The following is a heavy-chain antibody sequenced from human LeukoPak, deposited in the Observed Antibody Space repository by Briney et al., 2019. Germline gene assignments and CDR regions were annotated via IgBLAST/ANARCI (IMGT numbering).Heavy chain of an antibody. V-gene: IGHV1-2*06. Sequence: GASVKVSCKASGYTFTGYYMHWVRQAPGQGLEWMGRLNPNSGGTNYAQKFQGRVTMTSDTSISTAYMELSRLRSDDTAVYYCARGDGRRITMIYWGQGTLVTVSS. D-gene: IGHD3-22*01. CDR3: ARGDGRRITMIY. CDR2: LNPNSGGT. J-gene: IGHJ4*02. CDR1: GYTFTGYY.